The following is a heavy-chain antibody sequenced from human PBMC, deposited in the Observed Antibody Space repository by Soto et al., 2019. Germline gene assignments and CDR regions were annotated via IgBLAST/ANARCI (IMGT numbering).Heavy chain of an antibody. Sequence: GGSLRLSCVGSVFTFSTYSINWVRQAPGKGLEWVSSISSRSDIYYADSVKGRFTIYRDNAKNSVSLKMNSLRAEDTAVYYCAREYTAWPLAYGLDVWGQGTTATVSS. D-gene: IGHD2-2*02. V-gene: IGHV3-21*01. CDR2: ISSRSDI. CDR1: VFTFSTYS. J-gene: IGHJ6*02. CDR3: AREYTAWPLAYGLDV.